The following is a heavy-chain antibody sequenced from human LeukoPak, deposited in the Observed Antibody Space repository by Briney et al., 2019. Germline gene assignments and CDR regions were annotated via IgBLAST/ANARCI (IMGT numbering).Heavy chain of an antibody. CDR1: GFTFSSYA. CDR2: ISGSGGST. V-gene: IGHV3-23*01. Sequence: GGSLRLSCAASGFTFSSYAMSWVRQAPGKGLEWVSAISGSGGSTYYADSVKGRFTISRDNSKNTLYLQMNSLRAEDTAVYYCAKTGPLTVVTDQSLYCYGMDVWGQGTTVTVSS. D-gene: IGHD4-23*01. J-gene: IGHJ6*02. CDR3: AKTGPLTVVTDQSLYCYGMDV.